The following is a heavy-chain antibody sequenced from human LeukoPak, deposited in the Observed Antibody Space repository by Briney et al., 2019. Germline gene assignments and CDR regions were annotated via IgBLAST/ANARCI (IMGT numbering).Heavy chain of an antibody. CDR1: GFTFSIYA. Sequence: GGSLRLSCAASGFTFSIYAMSWVRQAPGKGLERVSAISGSGGSTYYADSVKGRFTISRDNSKNTLYLQMNSLRAEDTAVYYCAKDRGYSYGNVDYWGQGTLVTVSS. CDR3: AKDRGYSYGNVDY. J-gene: IGHJ4*02. CDR2: ISGSGGST. V-gene: IGHV3-23*01. D-gene: IGHD5-18*01.